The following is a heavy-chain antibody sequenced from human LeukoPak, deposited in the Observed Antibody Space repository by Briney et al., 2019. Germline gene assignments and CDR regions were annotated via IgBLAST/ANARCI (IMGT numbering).Heavy chain of an antibody. D-gene: IGHD3-22*01. V-gene: IGHV3-33*08. J-gene: IGHJ4*02. Sequence: GGSLRLSCAASGFTFNTYWMSWVRQAPGKGLEWVAVIWYDGSNKYYADSVKGRFTISRDNSKNTLYLQMNSLRAEDTAVYYCARGRHYYDSSGPFDYWGQGTLVTVSS. CDR3: ARGRHYYDSSGPFDY. CDR1: GFTFNTYW. CDR2: IWYDGSNK.